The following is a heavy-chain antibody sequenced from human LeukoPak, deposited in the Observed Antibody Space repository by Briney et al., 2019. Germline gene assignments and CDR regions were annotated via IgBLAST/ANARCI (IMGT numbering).Heavy chain of an antibody. CDR1: GFTFSNGW. CDR3: TSNLYCSTSSCYTLDN. D-gene: IGHD2-2*02. J-gene: IGHJ4*02. CDR2: IKSKSERGTT. Sequence: GGSLRLSCAASGFTFSNGWMSWVRQAPGKGLEGVGRIKSKSERGTTDYAAPVKGRFTISRDGSTNTVYLHMNSLKTEDTAVYFCTSNLYCSTSSCYTLDNWGQGTLVAVSP. V-gene: IGHV3-15*01.